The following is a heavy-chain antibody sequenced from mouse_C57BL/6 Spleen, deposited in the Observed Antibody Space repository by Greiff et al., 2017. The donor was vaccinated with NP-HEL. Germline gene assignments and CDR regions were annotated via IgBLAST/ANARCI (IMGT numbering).Heavy chain of an antibody. D-gene: IGHD2-4*01. CDR1: GYTFTSYW. CDR3: ARFLYDYDYAMDY. Sequence: VKLMESGAELAKPGASVKLSCKASGYTFTSYWMHWVKQRPGQGLEWIGYINPSSGYTKYNQKFKDKATLTADKSSSTAYMQLSSLTYEDSAVYYCARFLYDYDYAMDYWGQGTSVTVSS. V-gene: IGHV1-7*01. J-gene: IGHJ4*01. CDR2: INPSSGYT.